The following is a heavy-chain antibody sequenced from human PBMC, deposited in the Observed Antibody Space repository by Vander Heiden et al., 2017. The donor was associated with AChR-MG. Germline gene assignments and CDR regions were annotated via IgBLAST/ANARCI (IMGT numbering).Heavy chain of an antibody. CDR1: GFTFSTHS. D-gene: IGHD3-22*01. V-gene: IGHV3-21*01. CDR3: ARDLDYDSSDYYYLPHGY. CDR2: ISSSRTFI. J-gene: IGHJ4*02. Sequence: EVQLVESGGGLVKPGGSLKLSCAASGFTFSTHSMNWVRQAPGKGLEWVSSISSSRTFIYYTDSVKGRFTISRDNAKNSLFLQMNSLRAEDTAVYYCARDLDYDSSDYYYLPHGYWGQGTLVTVSS.